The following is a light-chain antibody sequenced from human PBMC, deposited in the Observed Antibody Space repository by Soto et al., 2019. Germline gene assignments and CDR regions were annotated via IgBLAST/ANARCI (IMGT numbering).Light chain of an antibody. CDR2: DAS. Sequence: DIQMTQSPSTLSASVGDRVTITCRASQSVSNWLAWYQQKPGKAPNLLIYDASSLESGVPSRFSGSGSGTDFTLTISSLQPEDFATYYCQKSYSTPQKTFGQGTKVDIK. J-gene: IGKJ1*01. V-gene: IGKV1-39*01. CDR3: QKSYSTPQKT. CDR1: QSVSNW.